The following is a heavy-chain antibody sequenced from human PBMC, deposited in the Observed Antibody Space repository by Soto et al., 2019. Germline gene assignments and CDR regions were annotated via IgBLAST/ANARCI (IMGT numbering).Heavy chain of an antibody. D-gene: IGHD3-3*01. J-gene: IGHJ3*01. CDR2: IYRTGST. Sequence: SETLSLTCTVSGGSISTDYWNWIRQSPGKGLEWIGYIYRTGSTHYNPSLNDRVAISLDTSRNRFSLKLNSVTAADTAVYFCARQIGDDPFDVWGQGTMVTVSS. CDR3: ARQIGDDPFDV. CDR1: GGSISTDY. V-gene: IGHV4-59*01.